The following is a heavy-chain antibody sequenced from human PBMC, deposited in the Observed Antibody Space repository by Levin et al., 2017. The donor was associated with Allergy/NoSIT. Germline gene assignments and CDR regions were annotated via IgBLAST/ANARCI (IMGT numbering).Heavy chain of an antibody. Sequence: SETLSLTCTVSGGSISSYYWSWIRQPPGKGLEWIGYIYYSGSTNYNPSLKSRVTISVDTSKNQFSLKLSSVTAADTAVYYCARQGQLLLSRITGTWLGYGMDVWGQGTTVTVSS. CDR2: IYYSGST. J-gene: IGHJ6*02. CDR1: GGSISSYY. V-gene: IGHV4-59*08. D-gene: IGHD1-20*01. CDR3: ARQGQLLLSRITGTWLGYGMDV.